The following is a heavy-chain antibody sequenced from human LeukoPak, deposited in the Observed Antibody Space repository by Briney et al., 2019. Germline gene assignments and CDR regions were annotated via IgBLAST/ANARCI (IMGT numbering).Heavy chain of an antibody. V-gene: IGHV4-30-4*01. J-gene: IGHJ5*02. CDR2: MYYSGST. CDR1: GGSISSGDYY. CDR3: ARPYYYDSRIDH. Sequence: SQTLSLTCTVSGGSISSGDYYWSWIRQPPGKGLEWIAYMYYSGSTYYNPSLKSRVTMSADTSKNQLSLKLSSVTAADTAVYYCARPYYYDSRIDHWGQGILVTVSS. D-gene: IGHD3-22*01.